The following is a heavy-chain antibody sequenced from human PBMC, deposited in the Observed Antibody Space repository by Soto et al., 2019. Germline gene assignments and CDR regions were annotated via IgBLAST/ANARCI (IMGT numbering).Heavy chain of an antibody. CDR2: INAGNSDT. V-gene: IGHV1-3*01. CDR3: AAEQWLLRKNYYYAMDV. J-gene: IGHJ6*02. Sequence: ASVKVSCKASGYTFTSYAMHWMRQAPGQGLEWMGWINAGNSDTKYSQKFQGRVTITSDTSASTAYMELSSLTSEDTAVYYCAAEQWLLRKNYYYAMDVWGQGTTVTVSS. D-gene: IGHD6-19*01. CDR1: GYTFTSYA.